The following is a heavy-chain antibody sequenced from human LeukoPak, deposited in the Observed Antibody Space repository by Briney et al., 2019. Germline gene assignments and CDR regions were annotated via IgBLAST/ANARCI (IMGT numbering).Heavy chain of an antibody. CDR2: IYPGDSDT. J-gene: IGHJ4*02. CDR1: GSRFTSYW. Sequence: GESLQISCQGSGSRFTSYWIGWVRQMPGKGLEWMGIIYPGDSDTRYSPSFQGQVTISADKSISTAYLRWSSLKASDTAMYYCARLGQGYCSSTSCFRDGSYYFDYWGQGTLVTVSS. V-gene: IGHV5-51*01. CDR3: ARLGQGYCSSTSCFRDGSYYFDY. D-gene: IGHD2-2*01.